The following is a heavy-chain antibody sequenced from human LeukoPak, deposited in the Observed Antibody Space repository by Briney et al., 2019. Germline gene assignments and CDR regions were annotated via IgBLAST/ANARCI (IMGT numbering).Heavy chain of an antibody. Sequence: EASVKVSCKASGGTFSSYAISWVRQAPGQGLEWMGGIIPIFGTANYAQKFQGRVTITTDESTSTAYMELSSLRSEDTAVYYCATSSGSYIWFDPWGQGTLVTVSS. CDR1: GGTFSSYA. CDR3: ATSSGSYIWFDP. V-gene: IGHV1-69*05. D-gene: IGHD1-26*01. J-gene: IGHJ5*02. CDR2: IIPIFGTA.